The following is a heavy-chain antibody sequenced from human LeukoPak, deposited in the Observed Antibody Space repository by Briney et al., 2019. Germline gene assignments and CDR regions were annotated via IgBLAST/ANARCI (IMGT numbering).Heavy chain of an antibody. D-gene: IGHD3-10*01. Sequence: GGSLRLSCAASGFTFSSYAMSWVRQAPGKGLEWVSAISESGGFTRHADSVKGRFTISRDNSKNTLYLQMSSLRAEDTAVYSCARESSGGQYFFDHWGQGTLATVSS. J-gene: IGHJ4*02. CDR1: GFTFSSYA. V-gene: IGHV3-23*01. CDR3: ARESSGGQYFFDH. CDR2: ISESGGFT.